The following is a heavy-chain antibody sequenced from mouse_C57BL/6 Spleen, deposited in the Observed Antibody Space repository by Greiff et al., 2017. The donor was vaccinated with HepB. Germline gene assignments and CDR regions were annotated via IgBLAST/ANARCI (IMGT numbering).Heavy chain of an antibody. D-gene: IGHD1-1*01. V-gene: IGHV1-61*01. CDR1: GYTFTSYW. CDR2: IYPSDSET. J-gene: IGHJ2*01. Sequence: QVQLQQSGAELVRPGSSVKLSCKASGYTFTSYWMDWVKQRPGQGLEWIGNIYPSDSETHYNQKFKDKATLTVDKSSSTAYMQLSSLTSEDSAVYYCARRDYGSSYDFDYWGQGTTLTVSS. CDR3: ARRDYGSSYDFDY.